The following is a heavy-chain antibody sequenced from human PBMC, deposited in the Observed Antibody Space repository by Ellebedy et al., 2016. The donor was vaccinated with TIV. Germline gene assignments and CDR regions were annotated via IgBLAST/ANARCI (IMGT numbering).Heavy chain of an antibody. V-gene: IGHV3-7*03. J-gene: IGHJ3*02. CDR1: GFTFSSYW. CDR3: ASGHRGISFGI. D-gene: IGHD3-16*01. Sequence: GESLKISCAASGFTFSSYWMSWVRQVRQAPGKGLAWVANIKHDGSVKSYVDSVKGRFTISRENAKNSLYLQMNSLRAEDTAVYYCASGHRGISFGIWGQGTMVTVSS. CDR2: IKHDGSVK.